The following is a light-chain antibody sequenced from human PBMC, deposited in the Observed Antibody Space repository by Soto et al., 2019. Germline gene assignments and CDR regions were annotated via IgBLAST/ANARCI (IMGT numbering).Light chain of an antibody. J-gene: IGKJ5*01. CDR2: DAS. V-gene: IGKV3-20*01. Sequence: EIVLTQSPATLSLSPGERATLSCRASQSVSSYLAWYQQKPGRAPRLLIYDASNRATGIPARFSGSGSGTDFTLTISRLEPEDFAVYYCQQYGSSPITFGQGTRWRL. CDR3: QQYGSSPIT. CDR1: QSVSSY.